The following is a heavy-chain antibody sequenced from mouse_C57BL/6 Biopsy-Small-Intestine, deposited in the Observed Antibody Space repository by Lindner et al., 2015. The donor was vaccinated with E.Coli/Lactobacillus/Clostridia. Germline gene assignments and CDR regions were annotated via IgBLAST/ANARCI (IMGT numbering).Heavy chain of an antibody. V-gene: IGHV1-7*01. CDR2: INPSNDYT. CDR3: ATYATYVSYFDY. CDR1: GYTFTNYW. D-gene: IGHD5-5*01. J-gene: IGHJ2*01. Sequence: VQLQESGAELAKPGASVKLSCQASGYTFTNYWMHWVKQRPGQGLEWIGYINPSNDYTKYNQKFKDKATLTADKSSSTAYMQLSSLTSEDSAVYFCATYATYVSYFDYWGQGTTLTVSS.